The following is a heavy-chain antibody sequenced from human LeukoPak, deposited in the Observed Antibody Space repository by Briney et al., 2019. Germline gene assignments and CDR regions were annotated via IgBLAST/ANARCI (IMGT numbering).Heavy chain of an antibody. Sequence: SQTLSLTCTVSGGSISSYYWSWIRQHPGKGLEYIGFIYYSGSTNYNPSLKSRVTISLDTSKNQFSLRLTSVTSADTAVYFCARGAVGGYLRFDPWGQGTLVTVSS. CDR3: ARGAVGGYLRFDP. J-gene: IGHJ5*02. CDR2: IYYSGST. CDR1: GGSISSYY. D-gene: IGHD3-22*01. V-gene: IGHV4-59*12.